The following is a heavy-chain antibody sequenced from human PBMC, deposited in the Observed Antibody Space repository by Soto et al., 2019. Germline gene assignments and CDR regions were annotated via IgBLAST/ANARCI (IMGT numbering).Heavy chain of an antibody. D-gene: IGHD3-10*01. V-gene: IGHV4-34*01. CDR3: ARGLRASFGVRLSYSFYGGDV. Sequence: QVQLQQWGAGLLKPSETLSLTCAVFGGSFSDYYWSWIRQPPGKGLECIGEINHSGSTNYNPSLKSRVTISIDTSKNHFSLSLRSVTAADRAVYYCARGLRASFGVRLSYSFYGGDVWGQGTTVTVSS. J-gene: IGHJ6*02. CDR2: INHSGST. CDR1: GGSFSDYY.